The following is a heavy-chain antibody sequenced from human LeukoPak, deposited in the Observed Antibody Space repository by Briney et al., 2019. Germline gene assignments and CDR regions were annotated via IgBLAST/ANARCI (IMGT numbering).Heavy chain of an antibody. D-gene: IGHD6-19*01. J-gene: IGHJ4*02. CDR1: GFSLNTSAVG. CDR2: IYWDDDK. Sequence: SGPTLVKPTQTLTLTCTFSGFSLNTSAVGVAWVRQPPGKALEWLALIYWDDDKRYSPSLKTRLTITRDTSRNQVVLTMTYMDPVDTGTYYCVHRQGGWYSPFDFWGQGTLVSVSS. V-gene: IGHV2-5*02. CDR3: VHRQGGWYSPFDF.